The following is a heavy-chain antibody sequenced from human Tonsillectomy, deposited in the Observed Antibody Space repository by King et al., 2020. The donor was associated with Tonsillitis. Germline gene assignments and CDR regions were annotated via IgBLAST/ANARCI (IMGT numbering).Heavy chain of an antibody. CDR1: GGSISSGGYS. J-gene: IGHJ5*02. V-gene: IGHV4-30-4*07. CDR2: IYYSGST. CDR3: ARVPHSYCSSTSCYAGVWFDP. D-gene: IGHD2-2*01. Sequence: LQLQESGPGLVKPSQTLSLTCAVSGGSISSGGYSWSWIRQPPGKGLEWIGYIYYSGSTYYNPSLKSRVTISVDTSKNQFSLKLSSVTAADTAVYYCARVPHSYCSSTSCYAGVWFDPWGQGTLVTVSS.